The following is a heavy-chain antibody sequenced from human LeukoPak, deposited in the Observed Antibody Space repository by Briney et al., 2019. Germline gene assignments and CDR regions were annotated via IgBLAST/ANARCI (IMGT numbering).Heavy chain of an antibody. Sequence: GGSQRLSCAASGFTFSSYWMSWVRQAPGKGLEWVANIKQDGSEKYYVDSVKGRFPISRDNAKNSLYLQMNSLRAEDTAVYYCASLWSKHYFDYWGQGTLVTVSS. CDR1: GFTFSSYW. V-gene: IGHV3-7*01. J-gene: IGHJ4*02. CDR2: IKQDGSEK. CDR3: ASLWSKHYFDY. D-gene: IGHD3-10*01.